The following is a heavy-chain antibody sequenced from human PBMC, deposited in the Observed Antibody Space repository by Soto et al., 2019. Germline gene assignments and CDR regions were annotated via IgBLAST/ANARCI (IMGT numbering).Heavy chain of an antibody. CDR3: ARAGWSNSWYFDY. V-gene: IGHV4-59*01. Sequence: SETLSLTCTVSDGSISGYYWSWIRQPPGKGLEWIGYIFYSGITSYNPSLKSRVTISVDTSKNQFSLNLSSVTAADTAVYYCARAGWSNSWYFDYWGQGSLVTVSS. CDR1: DGSISGYY. D-gene: IGHD6-13*01. CDR2: IFYSGIT. J-gene: IGHJ4*02.